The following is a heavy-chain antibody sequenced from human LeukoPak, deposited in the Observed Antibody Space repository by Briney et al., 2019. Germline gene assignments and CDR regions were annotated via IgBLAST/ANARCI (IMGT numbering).Heavy chain of an antibody. CDR2: INHSGST. V-gene: IGHV4-34*01. CDR3: ARDYCGGDCSFPYNWFDP. D-gene: IGHD2-21*02. J-gene: IGHJ5*02. CDR1: SGSFSGYY. Sequence: SETLSLTCAVYSGSFSGYYWSWIRQPPGKGLEWIGEINHSGSTNYNPSLKSRVTISVDTSKNQFSLKLSSVTAADTAVYYCARDYCGGDCSFPYNWFDPWGQGTLVTVSS.